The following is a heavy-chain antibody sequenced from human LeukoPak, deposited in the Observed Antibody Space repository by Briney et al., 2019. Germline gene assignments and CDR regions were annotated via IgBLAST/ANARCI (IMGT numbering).Heavy chain of an antibody. CDR3: ATTPGGRSWSHWFDP. J-gene: IGHJ5*02. CDR2: ISTYNGDT. Sequence: ASVKVSCKTSGYSFTSYSITWVRQSPGQALEWMGWISTYNGDTYYSQTVQGRVTLTTDPSASTAYMELRSLRSDDTAEYYCATTPGGRSWSHWFDPWGQGTLVIVSS. V-gene: IGHV1-18*01. CDR1: GYSFTSYS. D-gene: IGHD3-16*01.